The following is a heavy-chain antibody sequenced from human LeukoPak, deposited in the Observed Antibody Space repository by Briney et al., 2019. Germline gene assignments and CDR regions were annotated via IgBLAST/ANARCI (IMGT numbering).Heavy chain of an antibody. CDR1: GYTFTGYY. CDR2: INPNSGGT. D-gene: IGHD2-8*01. V-gene: IGHV1-2*02. J-gene: IGHJ3*02. Sequence: GASVKVSCKASGYTFTGYYMHWVRQAPGQGLEWMGWINPNSGGTNYAQKFQGRVTMTRDTSISTAYMELSRLRSDDTAVYYCARDLVWAVGAFDIWGQGTMVTVSS. CDR3: ARDLVWAVGAFDI.